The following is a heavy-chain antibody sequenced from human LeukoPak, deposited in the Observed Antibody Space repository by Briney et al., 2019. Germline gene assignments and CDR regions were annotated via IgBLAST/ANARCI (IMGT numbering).Heavy chain of an antibody. CDR1: SGSISSYY. D-gene: IGHD6-13*01. CDR2: FYYSGNT. V-gene: IGHV4-59*01. Sequence: PSETLSLTCTVSSGSISSYYWSWIRQPPGKGLEWLGYFYYSGNTNYNPSLKSRVTISVDTSKNQFSLKLSSVTAADTAVYYCARGSGWSDYWGQGTLVTVSS. CDR3: ARGSGWSDY. J-gene: IGHJ4*02.